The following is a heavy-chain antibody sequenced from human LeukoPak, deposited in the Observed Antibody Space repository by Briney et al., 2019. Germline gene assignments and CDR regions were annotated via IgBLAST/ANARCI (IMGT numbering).Heavy chain of an antibody. CDR3: TGDVYQH. CDR1: GLTVNSKY. CDR2: IYSGGST. V-gene: IGHV3-53*01. Sequence: GGSLRLSCAAYGLTVNSKYMSWVRQAPGKGLEWVSIIYSGGSTNYADSVKGRFTISRDNSKNTVYLQMNSLRAEDTAVYYCTGDVYQHWGQGTLVTVSS. J-gene: IGHJ1*01. D-gene: IGHD1-14*01.